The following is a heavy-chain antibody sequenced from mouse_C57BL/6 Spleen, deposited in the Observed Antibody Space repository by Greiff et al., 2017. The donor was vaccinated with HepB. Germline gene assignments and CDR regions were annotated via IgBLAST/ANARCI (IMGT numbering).Heavy chain of an antibody. CDR3: ARWNGYYNAMDY. V-gene: IGHV1-18*01. CDR1: GYTFTDYN. CDR2: INPNTGGT. D-gene: IGHD2-2*01. J-gene: IGHJ4*01. Sequence: EVQLQQSGPELVKPGASVKIPCKASGYTFTDYNMDWVKQSHGKSLEWIGDINPNTGGTIYNQKFKGKATLTVDKSSSTAYMELRSLTSEDTAVYYCARWNGYYNAMDYWGQGTSVTVSS.